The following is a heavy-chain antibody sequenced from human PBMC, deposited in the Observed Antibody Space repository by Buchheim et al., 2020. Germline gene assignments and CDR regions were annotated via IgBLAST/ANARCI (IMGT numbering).Heavy chain of an antibody. CDR1: GFTFSSYA. CDR2: ISYDGSNK. CDR3: ARDLSYGDY. J-gene: IGHJ4*02. V-gene: IGHV3-30-3*01. Sequence: QVQLVESGGGVVQPGRSLRLSCAASGFTFSSYAMHWVRQAPGKGLEWVAVISYDGSNKYYADSVKGRFTISRDNSKNTLYLQMNSLRAEDTAVYYCARDLSYGDYWGQGTL. D-gene: IGHD5-18*01.